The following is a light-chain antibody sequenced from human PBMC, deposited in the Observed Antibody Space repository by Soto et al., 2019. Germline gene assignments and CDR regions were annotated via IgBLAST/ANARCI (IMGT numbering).Light chain of an antibody. Sequence: DIQMTQSPSTLSASVGDRVTITCRASQSITSWLAWYQQKPGKAPKLLIYKASSLESGVPSRFSGSGSGTEFTLTITSLQPDDFATYYCQQYNSFPYTFGQGTKLEIK. CDR1: QSITSW. V-gene: IGKV1-5*03. CDR2: KAS. J-gene: IGKJ2*01. CDR3: QQYNSFPYT.